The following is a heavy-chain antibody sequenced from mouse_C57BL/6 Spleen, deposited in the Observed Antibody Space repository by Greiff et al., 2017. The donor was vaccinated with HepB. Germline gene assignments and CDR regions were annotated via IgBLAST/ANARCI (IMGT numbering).Heavy chain of an antibody. CDR1: GYTFTDYY. CDR3: ARGGITTVVAHDY. J-gene: IGHJ2*01. Sequence: QVQLQQSGAELVRPGASVKLSCKASGYTFTDYYINWVKQRPGQGLEWIARIYPGSGNTYYNEKFKGKATLTAEKSSSTAYMQLSSLTSEDSAVYFCARGGITTVVAHDYRGQGTTLTVSS. D-gene: IGHD1-1*01. V-gene: IGHV1-76*01. CDR2: IYPGSGNT.